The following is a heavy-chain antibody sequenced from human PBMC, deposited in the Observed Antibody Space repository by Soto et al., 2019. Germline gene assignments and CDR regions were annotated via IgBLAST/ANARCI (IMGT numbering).Heavy chain of an antibody. V-gene: IGHV1-18*01. CDR2: ISAYNGNT. J-gene: IGHJ4*02. CDR1: GYTFTSCG. Sequence: ASLKVSCKASGYTFTSCGIGWVRQAPGQGLEWMGWISAYNGNTIYAQNLQGRVTMTTDTSTSTAYMELGSLRSDDTAMYYCARLSGCGGGSCYLPDYWGQGTLVTVSS. D-gene: IGHD2-15*01. CDR3: ARLSGCGGGSCYLPDY.